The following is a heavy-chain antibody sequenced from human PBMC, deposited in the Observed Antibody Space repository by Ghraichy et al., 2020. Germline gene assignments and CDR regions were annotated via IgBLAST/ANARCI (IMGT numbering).Heavy chain of an antibody. Sequence: SETPSLTCAVYGGSFSGYYWSWIRQPPGKGLEWIGEINHSGSTNYNPSLKSRVTISVDTSKNQFSLKLSSVTAADTAVYYCARGRPPTIFGVYYYYYMDVWGKGTTVTVSS. J-gene: IGHJ6*03. CDR2: INHSGST. CDR3: ARGRPPTIFGVYYYYYMDV. D-gene: IGHD3-3*01. V-gene: IGHV4-34*01. CDR1: GGSFSGYY.